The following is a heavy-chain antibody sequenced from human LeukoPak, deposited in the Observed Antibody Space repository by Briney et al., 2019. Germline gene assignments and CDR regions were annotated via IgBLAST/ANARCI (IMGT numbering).Heavy chain of an antibody. D-gene: IGHD3-10*01. Sequence: GRSLSLSSSASAFTFTDHHLDWVPQAPGQGPVWVGRSRNKGFIYTTAYAASVKGRFTISRDDSKNSVHLQMNGLKIEDTAVYYCATHSYNEDYWGQGTLVTVSS. CDR2: SRNKGFIYTT. V-gene: IGHV3-72*01. CDR3: ATHSYNEDY. J-gene: IGHJ4*02. CDR1: AFTFTDHH.